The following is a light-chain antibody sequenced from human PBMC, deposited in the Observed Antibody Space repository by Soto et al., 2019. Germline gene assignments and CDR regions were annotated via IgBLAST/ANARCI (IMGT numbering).Light chain of an antibody. J-gene: IGLJ3*02. CDR2: STN. V-gene: IGLV8-61*01. CDR1: SGSVSTSYY. Sequence: QAVVTQESSFSVSPGGTVTFTCGLSSGSVSTSYYPSWYQQTPGQAPRTLIYSTNSRSDGVPDRFSGSILGNKAALTITGAQADDESDYYCVLNMGSGIWVFGGGTKLTVL. CDR3: VLNMGSGIWV.